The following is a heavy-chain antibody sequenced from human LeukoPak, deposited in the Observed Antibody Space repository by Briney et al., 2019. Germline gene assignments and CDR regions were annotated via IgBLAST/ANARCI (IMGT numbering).Heavy chain of an antibody. J-gene: IGHJ3*02. D-gene: IGHD4-23*01. CDR2: ITWNGGST. CDR1: GFTFDDHG. CDR3: ARDRGITVADAFDI. V-gene: IGHV3-20*04. Sequence: GGSLRLSCAASGFTFDDHGMGWVRQVPGKGLEWVSGITWNGGSTGYVDSVEGRFTISRDNAKNSLYLQMNSLRAEDTALYYCARDRGITVADAFDIWGQGTMVTVSS.